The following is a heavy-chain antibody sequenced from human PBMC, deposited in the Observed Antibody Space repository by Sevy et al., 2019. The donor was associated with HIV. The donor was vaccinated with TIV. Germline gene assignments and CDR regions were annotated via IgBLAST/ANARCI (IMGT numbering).Heavy chain of an antibody. V-gene: IGHV4-39*01. CDR2: INYSGMT. CDR3: AAPILTYNNGWSYYDY. Sequence: SETLSLTCTVSGASISSSGHYWGWIRQPPGKGLEWLASINYSGMTFYNPSLKSRVTISADTSKNQFSLDLNSVTAADTAIYFCAAPILTYNNGWSYYDYWGQGTVVTVSS. D-gene: IGHD6-19*01. J-gene: IGHJ4*02. CDR1: GASISSSGHY.